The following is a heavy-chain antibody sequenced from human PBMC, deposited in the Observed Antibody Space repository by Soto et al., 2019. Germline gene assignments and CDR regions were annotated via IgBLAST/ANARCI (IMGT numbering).Heavy chain of an antibody. V-gene: IGHV3-74*01. CDR3: ARDSIYSYGYDYYYGMDV. D-gene: IGHD5-18*01. J-gene: IGHJ6*02. CDR1: GFTFSSYW. Sequence: PGGSLRLSCAASGFTFSSYWMHWVRQAPGKGLVWVSRINSDGSSTSYADSVKGRFTISRDNAKNTLYLQMNSLRAEDTAVYYCARDSIYSYGYDYYYGMDVWGQGTTVTVSS. CDR2: INSDGSST.